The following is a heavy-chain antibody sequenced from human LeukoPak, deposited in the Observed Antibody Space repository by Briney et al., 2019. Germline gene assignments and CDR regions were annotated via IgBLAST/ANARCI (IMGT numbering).Heavy chain of an antibody. Sequence: PGRSLRLSCAASAFTFSSYSMNWVRQAPGKGLEWVSYISSSSNTIYYADSVKGRFTISRDNAKNSLYLQMSSLRAEDTAVYYCARVQDTAMASNWYFDLWGRGTLVTVSS. CDR2: ISSSSNTI. CDR1: AFTFSSYS. V-gene: IGHV3-48*01. D-gene: IGHD5-18*01. CDR3: ARVQDTAMASNWYFDL. J-gene: IGHJ2*01.